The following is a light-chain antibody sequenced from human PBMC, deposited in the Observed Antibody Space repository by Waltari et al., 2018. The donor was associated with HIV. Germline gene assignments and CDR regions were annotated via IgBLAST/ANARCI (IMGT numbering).Light chain of an antibody. CDR3: SSYTSSSFVV. CDR2: DVS. V-gene: IGLV2-14*03. Sequence: QSALTQPASVSGYPGQSITISCTGTSSDVGGYNYFSWYQQHPGKAPKLMIYDVSNRPSGVSNRFSGSKSGNTASLTISGLQAEDEADYYCSSYTSSSFVVFGGGTKLTVL. J-gene: IGLJ2*01. CDR1: SSDVGGYNY.